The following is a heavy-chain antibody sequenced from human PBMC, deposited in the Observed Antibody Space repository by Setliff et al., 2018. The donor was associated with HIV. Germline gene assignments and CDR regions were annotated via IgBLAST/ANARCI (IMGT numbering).Heavy chain of an antibody. CDR2: IYYSGST. V-gene: IGHV4-30-4*08. Sequence: SETLSLTCTVSGGSFSSGDYYWSWIRQPPGMGLEWIGYIYYSGSTYYNPSLKSRVTISRDTSTNQFSLKVSSVTAADTAVYYCARRGDFFYYAMDVWGQGTTVTVSS. J-gene: IGHJ6*02. CDR1: GGSFSSGDYY. CDR3: ARRGDFFYYAMDV.